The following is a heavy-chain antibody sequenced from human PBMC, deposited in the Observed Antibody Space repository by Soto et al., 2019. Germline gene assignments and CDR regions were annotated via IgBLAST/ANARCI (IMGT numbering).Heavy chain of an antibody. CDR2: INHSGST. V-gene: IGHV4-34*01. CDR3: LLHPDKGRWQSVSVSAFRLNRSSDL. Sequence: KGLEWIGEINHSGSTNYNPSLKSRVTISVDTSKNQFSLKLSSVTAADTAVYYFLLHPDKGRWQSVSVSAFRLNRSSDL. D-gene: IGHD2-21*01. J-gene: IGHJ2*01.